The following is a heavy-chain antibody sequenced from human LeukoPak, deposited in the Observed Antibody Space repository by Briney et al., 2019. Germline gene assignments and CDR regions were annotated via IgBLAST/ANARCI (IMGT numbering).Heavy chain of an antibody. D-gene: IGHD3-16*01. V-gene: IGHV1-69*13. CDR1: GGTFSSYA. CDR3: ARGNREGLWAPFTD. CDR2: IIPIFGTA. J-gene: IGHJ4*02. Sequence: ASVKVSCKASGGTFSSYAISWVRQAPGQGLEWMGGIIPIFGTANYAQKFQGRVTITADESTSTAYMELSSLRSEDTAVYYCARGNREGLWAPFTDWGQGTLVTVSS.